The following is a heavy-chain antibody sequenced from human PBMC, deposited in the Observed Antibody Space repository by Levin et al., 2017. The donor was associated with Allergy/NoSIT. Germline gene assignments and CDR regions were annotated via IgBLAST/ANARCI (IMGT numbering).Heavy chain of an antibody. V-gene: IGHV1-18*01. D-gene: IGHD3-10*01. CDR2: ISAYNGNT. CDR3: ARARTGSGTYYYYFDY. CDR1: GYTFNNYG. J-gene: IGHJ4*02. Sequence: GESLKISCKASGYTFNNYGISWMRQAPGQGLEWMGWISAYNGNTIYAQKFQGRVTMTTDTSTNTAYMELRSLTSDDTAVYSCARARTGSGTYYYYFDYWGQGTLVTVSS.